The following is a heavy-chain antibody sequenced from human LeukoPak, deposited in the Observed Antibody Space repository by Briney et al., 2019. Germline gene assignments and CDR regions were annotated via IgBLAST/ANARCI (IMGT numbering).Heavy chain of an antibody. CDR2: ISYDGSNK. Sequence: GRSLRLSCAASGFTFSSYGMHWVRQAPGKGLEWVAVISYDGSNKYYADSVKGRFTISRDNSKNTLYLQMNSLRAEDTAVYYCANAHYYRNEDRLDFDYWGQGTLVTVSS. D-gene: IGHD1-14*01. CDR3: ANAHYYRNEDRLDFDY. CDR1: GFTFSSYG. V-gene: IGHV3-30*18. J-gene: IGHJ4*02.